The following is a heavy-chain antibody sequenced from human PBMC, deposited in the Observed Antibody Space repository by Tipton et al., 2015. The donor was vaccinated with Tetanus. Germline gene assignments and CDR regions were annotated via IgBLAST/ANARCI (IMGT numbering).Heavy chain of an antibody. V-gene: IGHV4-59*01. CDR2: IYYSGST. CDR1: VGAIIDSY. Sequence: GLVKPSETLSLNCTVSVGAIIDSYWGWIRQSPGKGLEWIGDIYYSGSTNYSPSLKSRVTISIDTSKSQFSLKMTSVTAADTGMYYCARGGITAAGILDYWGQGTLVTVSS. CDR3: ARGGITAAGILDY. J-gene: IGHJ4*02. D-gene: IGHD6-13*01.